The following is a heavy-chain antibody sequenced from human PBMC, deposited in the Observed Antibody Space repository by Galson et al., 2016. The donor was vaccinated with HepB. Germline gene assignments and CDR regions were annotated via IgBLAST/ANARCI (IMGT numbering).Heavy chain of an antibody. Sequence: SLRLSCAASRFTFSSYSMHWVRQTPGKGLEFVSAINHDAGGTYYADSVKGRFTISRDNSKNTLYLQMNSLRVEDTAIYYCSTLNPASPYFDYWGQGTLVTVSS. CDR2: INHDAGGT. V-gene: IGHV3-64D*06. J-gene: IGHJ4*02. CDR3: STLNPASPYFDY. CDR1: RFTFSSYS.